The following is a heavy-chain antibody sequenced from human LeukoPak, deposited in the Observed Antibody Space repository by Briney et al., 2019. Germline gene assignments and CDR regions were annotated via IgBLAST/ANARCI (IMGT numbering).Heavy chain of an antibody. Sequence: GGSLRLSCAASGFTFSSYSMNWVRQAPGKGLEWVSAISGSGGSTYYADSVKGRFTISRDNSKNTLYLQMNSLRAEDTAVYYFAKTPQILGGFFSPPPPPTWDYWGQGTLVTVSS. CDR3: AKTPQILGGFFSPPPPPTWDY. J-gene: IGHJ4*02. V-gene: IGHV3-23*01. CDR2: ISGSGGST. CDR1: GFTFSSYS. D-gene: IGHD3-16*01.